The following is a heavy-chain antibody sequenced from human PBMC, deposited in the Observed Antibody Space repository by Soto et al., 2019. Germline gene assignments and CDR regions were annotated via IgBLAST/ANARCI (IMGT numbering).Heavy chain of an antibody. V-gene: IGHV1-18*01. D-gene: IGHD1-26*01. Sequence: GASMKVSYKASGYTFTSYGISWVRQVPGQGPEWMGEIGPESGATRYAQKFQGRVTMTRDTSITTVYMELKNLSPDDTAVYYCGRGRSGQIVVFYWGQGTPVTVSS. J-gene: IGHJ4*02. CDR2: IGPESGAT. CDR3: GRGRSGQIVVFY. CDR1: GYTFTSYG.